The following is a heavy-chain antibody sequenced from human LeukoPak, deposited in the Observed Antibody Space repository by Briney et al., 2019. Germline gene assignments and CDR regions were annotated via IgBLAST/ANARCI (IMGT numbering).Heavy chain of an antibody. CDR1: VFCFSSYG. CDR3: ARDPGTVTYYFDY. Sequence: GGSLRLSCGASVFCFSSYGMHWVRQAPGKGLEWVAAIWYDGSKKYYADSVKGRFTISRDNSKNTLYLQMNGLTVADTAVYYCARDPGTVTYYFDYWGQGTLVTVSS. V-gene: IGHV3-33*01. D-gene: IGHD4-11*01. CDR2: IWYDGSKK. J-gene: IGHJ4*02.